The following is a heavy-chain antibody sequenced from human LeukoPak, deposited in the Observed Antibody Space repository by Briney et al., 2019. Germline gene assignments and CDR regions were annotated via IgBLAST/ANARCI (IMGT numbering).Heavy chain of an antibody. V-gene: IGHV4-31*03. Sequence: PSETLSLTCTVSGGSISSTSYYWGWIRQPPGKGLEWIGYIYYSGSTYYNPSLKSRVTISVDTSKNQFSLKLSSVTAADTAVYYCARAYGSGGWFDPWGQGTLVTVSS. CDR3: ARAYGSGGWFDP. CDR1: GGSISSTSYY. J-gene: IGHJ5*02. D-gene: IGHD3-10*01. CDR2: IYYSGST.